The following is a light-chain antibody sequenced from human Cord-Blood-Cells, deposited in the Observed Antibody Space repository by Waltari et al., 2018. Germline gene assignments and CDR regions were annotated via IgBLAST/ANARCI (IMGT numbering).Light chain of an antibody. Sequence: DIQMTQSPSSLSASVGERATLTCRASQGISSWLAWYQQKPGKAPRLLIYAASTLHSGVPSRFSGSGSGTEFTLTISSLQPEDFATYYCQQDNSWPVTFGQGTRVEIK. CDR3: QQDNSWPVT. V-gene: IGKV1D-12*01. J-gene: IGKJ1*01. CDR2: AAS. CDR1: QGISSW.